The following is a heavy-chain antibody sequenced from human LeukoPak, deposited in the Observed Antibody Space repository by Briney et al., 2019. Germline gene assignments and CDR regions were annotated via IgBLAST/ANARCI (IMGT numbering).Heavy chain of an antibody. Sequence: PSETLSLTCTFSGAFISNYYWSWMRQPPGKGLEWIGHIFYSGSTNYNPSLKSRVTISVDTSKNHFSLKLSSVTAADTAVYYCARESGYYLYWGQGTLVTVSS. J-gene: IGHJ4*02. D-gene: IGHD5-12*01. V-gene: IGHV4-59*01. CDR1: GAFISNYY. CDR2: IFYSGST. CDR3: ARESGYYLY.